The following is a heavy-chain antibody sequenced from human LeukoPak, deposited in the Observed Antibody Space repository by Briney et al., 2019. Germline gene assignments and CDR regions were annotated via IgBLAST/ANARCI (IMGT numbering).Heavy chain of an antibody. CDR1: GFTFSSYS. D-gene: IGHD1-26*01. CDR2: ISSSSSTI. Sequence: PGGSLRLSCAASGFTFSSYSMNWVRQAPGKGLEWVSYISSSSSTIYYADSVKGRFTISRDNAKNSLYLQMNSLRAEDTAVYYCARDWAEWELSTAAFDYWGQGTLVTVSS. V-gene: IGHV3-48*01. J-gene: IGHJ4*02. CDR3: ARDWAEWELSTAAFDY.